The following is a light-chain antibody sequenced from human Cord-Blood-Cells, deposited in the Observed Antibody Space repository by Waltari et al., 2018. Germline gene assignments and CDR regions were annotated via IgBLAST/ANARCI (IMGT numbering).Light chain of an antibody. CDR2: EGS. CDR1: SRVFGGFNL. J-gene: IGLJ1*01. CDR3: CSYAGSSSYV. Sequence: QSALPQPASVSGSPGQSITISSPGPSRVFGGFNLVSWYQQHPGKAPKLMIYEGSKRPSGVSNRFSGSKSGNTASLTISGLQAEDEADYYCCSYAGSSSYVFGTGTKVTVL. V-gene: IGLV2-23*01.